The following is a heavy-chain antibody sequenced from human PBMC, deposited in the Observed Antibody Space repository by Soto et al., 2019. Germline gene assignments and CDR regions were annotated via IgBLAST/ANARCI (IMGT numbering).Heavy chain of an antibody. V-gene: IGHV1-46*01. J-gene: IGHJ2*01. CDR1: GYTFTTYY. CDR2: INPGGVST. Sequence: QVQLVQSGAEVKKPGASVEVSCKASGYTFTTYYIHWVRHAPGQGLEWMGVINPGGVSTKYAQKFQDNVTMTSDTSTSTVYMDLSSLRSEDPAVYFCARGGNGDNVGYWYFDLWGRGTQVTVSP. D-gene: IGHD4-17*01. CDR3: ARGGNGDNVGYWYFDL.